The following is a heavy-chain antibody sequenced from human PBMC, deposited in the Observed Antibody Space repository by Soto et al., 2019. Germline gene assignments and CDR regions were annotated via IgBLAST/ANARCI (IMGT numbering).Heavy chain of an antibody. V-gene: IGHV5-10-1*01. CDR3: ARCYSVSCPFDD. Sequence: PGESLKISCKGSGYSFTRYWINWVRQMPGKGLEWVGRIDPSDSYTDYSPSFQGHVTISADKSISTAYLQWGSLKASDTAMYYCARCYSVSCPFDDWGQGTLVTVSS. J-gene: IGHJ4*02. D-gene: IGHD2-15*01. CDR1: GYSFTRYW. CDR2: IDPSDSYT.